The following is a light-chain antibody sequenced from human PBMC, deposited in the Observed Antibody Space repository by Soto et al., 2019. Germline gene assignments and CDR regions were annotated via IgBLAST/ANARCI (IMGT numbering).Light chain of an antibody. CDR1: NSNIGAGYD. Sequence: QSVLTQPPSVSGAPGQRVTISCTGYNSNIGAGYDVHWYQQLPGTAHKLLIYGNSNRPSGVPDRFSASKSGTSASLAITGLQAEDEADYYCQSYDSSLSVWVFGGGTKLTVL. V-gene: IGLV1-40*01. CDR3: QSYDSSLSVWV. J-gene: IGLJ3*02. CDR2: GNS.